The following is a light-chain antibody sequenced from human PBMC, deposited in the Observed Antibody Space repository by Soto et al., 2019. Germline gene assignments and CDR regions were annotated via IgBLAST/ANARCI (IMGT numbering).Light chain of an antibody. Sequence: EIVMTQSPATLSVSPGERATLSCRASQSVSGNLAWYQQKPGQAPRLLIYDASKRATDIPDRFIGSGSGTDFTLTINSLEPEDFAVYYCHQRSNWPPFTFGGGTKVDIK. V-gene: IGKV3-11*01. CDR3: HQRSNWPPFT. CDR2: DAS. J-gene: IGKJ4*01. CDR1: QSVSGN.